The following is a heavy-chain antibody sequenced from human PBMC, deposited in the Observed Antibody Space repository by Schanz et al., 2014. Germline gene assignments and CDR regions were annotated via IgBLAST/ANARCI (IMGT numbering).Heavy chain of an antibody. V-gene: IGHV4-4*07. CDR2: IFTSGIT. CDR1: GGSISDYY. D-gene: IGHD5-18*01. Sequence: QVQLQESGPGLVKPSETLSLTCTFSGGSISDYYWSWIRQPAGKGLEWIGRIFTSGITDYNPSLKSRVTISLDVSKTQFSLRLNSVTAADTAVYYCARSVGMVRRYFDSWGQGNLVTVSS. CDR3: ARSVGMVRRYFDS. J-gene: IGHJ4*02.